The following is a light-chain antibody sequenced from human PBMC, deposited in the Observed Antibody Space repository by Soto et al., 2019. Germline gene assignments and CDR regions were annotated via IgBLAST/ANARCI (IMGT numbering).Light chain of an antibody. V-gene: IGKV1-5*01. CDR2: DAS. CDR1: QSISSW. J-gene: IGKJ1*01. CDR3: QQYNSYWWT. Sequence: DIQMTKSPSTLSASVGDRVTITCRASQSISSWLAWYQQKPGKAPKLLIYDASSLESGVPSRFSGSGSGTEFTLTISSLRPDDFATYYCQQYNSYWWTFNQGTKVDIK.